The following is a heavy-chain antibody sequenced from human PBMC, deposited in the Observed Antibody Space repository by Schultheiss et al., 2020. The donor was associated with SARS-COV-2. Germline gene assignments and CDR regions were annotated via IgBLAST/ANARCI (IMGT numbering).Heavy chain of an antibody. V-gene: IGHV3-30*18. Sequence: GGSLRLSCEASGFTFSSYGMHWVRQAPGKGLEWVAVLSYDGGKKYYADSVKGRLTISRDNSKNTLYLQMNSLRAEDTAVYYCAKDRVSGLGVYRDYFYYYGMDVWGQGTTVTVSS. J-gene: IGHJ6*02. CDR1: GFTFSSYG. CDR2: LSYDGGKK. D-gene: IGHD4-17*01. CDR3: AKDRVSGLGVYRDYFYYYGMDV.